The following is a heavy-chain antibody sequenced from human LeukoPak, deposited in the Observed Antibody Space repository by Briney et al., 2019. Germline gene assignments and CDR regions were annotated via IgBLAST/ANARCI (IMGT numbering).Heavy chain of an antibody. CDR1: GYTLTELS. CDR3: ATVETTVTTFDY. V-gene: IGHV1-24*01. D-gene: IGHD4-17*01. CDR2: FDPEDGET. Sequence: WASVKVSCKVSGYTLTELSMHWVRQPPGKGLEWMGGFDPEDGETIYAQKFQGRVTMTEDTSTDTAYMELSSLRSEDTAVYYCATVETTVTTFDYWGQGTLVTVSS. J-gene: IGHJ4*02.